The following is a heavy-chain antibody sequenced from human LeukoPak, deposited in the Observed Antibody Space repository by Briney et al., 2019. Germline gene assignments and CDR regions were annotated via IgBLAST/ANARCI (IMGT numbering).Heavy chain of an antibody. CDR1: GFTFSTNP. D-gene: IGHD3-16*01. J-gene: IGHJ4*02. V-gene: IGHV3-23*01. CDR2: ISGSGANT. Sequence: GGSLRLSCAASGFTFSTNPMTWVRQAPGKGLEWVSSISGSGANTYFADSVKGRFTISRDNAKNSLFLQMNSLRAEDTAVYYCAVGGGYWGQGTLVTVSS. CDR3: AVGGGY.